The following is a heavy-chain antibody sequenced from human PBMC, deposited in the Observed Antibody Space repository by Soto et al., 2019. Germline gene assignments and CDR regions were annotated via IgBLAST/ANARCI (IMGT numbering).Heavy chain of an antibody. V-gene: IGHV4-59*08. CDR2: NYYSGTP. Sequence: SETLSLTCSVSGASIMNYYWSWIRQPPGEGLEWIGYNYYSGTPHYNPSLKSRLTISLDTSKNQFSLELNSVTAADTAVYYCASYYNILTGDYSFHFWGQGTLVTVS. D-gene: IGHD3-9*01. J-gene: IGHJ4*02. CDR3: ASYYNILTGDYSFHF. CDR1: GASIMNYY.